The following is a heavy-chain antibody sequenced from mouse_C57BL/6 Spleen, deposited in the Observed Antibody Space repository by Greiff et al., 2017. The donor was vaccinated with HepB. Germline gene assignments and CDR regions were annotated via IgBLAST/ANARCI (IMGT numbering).Heavy chain of an antibody. CDR2: IDPENGDT. J-gene: IGHJ2*01. CDR3: TTSRYYGSKSP. CDR1: GFNIKDDY. D-gene: IGHD1-1*01. Sequence: EVKLMESGAELVRPGASVKLSCTASGFNIKDDYMHWVKQRPEQGLEWIGWIDPENGDTEYASKFQGKATITADTSSNTAYLQLSSLTSEDTAVYYCTTSRYYGSKSPWGQGTTLTVSS. V-gene: IGHV14-4*01.